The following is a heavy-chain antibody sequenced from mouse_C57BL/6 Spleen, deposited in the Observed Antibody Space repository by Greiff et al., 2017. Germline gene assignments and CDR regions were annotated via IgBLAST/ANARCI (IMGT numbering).Heavy chain of an antibody. CDR3: AREYGNSNYFDY. CDR1: GFTFSSYA. V-gene: IGHV5-4*01. D-gene: IGHD2-10*02. Sequence: EVMLVESGGGLVKPGGSLKLSCAASGFTFSSYAMSWVRQTPEKRLEWVATISDGGSYIYYPDNVKGRFTISRDNAKNNLYLQMSHLKSEDTAMYYCAREYGNSNYFDYWGQGTTLTVSS. J-gene: IGHJ2*01. CDR2: ISDGGSYI.